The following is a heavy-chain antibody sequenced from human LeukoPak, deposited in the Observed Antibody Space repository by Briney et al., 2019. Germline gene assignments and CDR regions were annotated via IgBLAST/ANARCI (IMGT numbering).Heavy chain of an antibody. V-gene: IGHV4-39*01. J-gene: IGHJ4*02. CDR1: GGSISSSIYY. CDR3: ARSPMVRGVAVLFYFDY. CDR2: INYSGST. Sequence: SETLSLTCTVSGGSISSSIYYWGWIRQPPGEGLGWIGSINYSGSTYKNPYLKSRVPTSVDTSKNQFSLKLSSVTAADTAVYYCARSPMVRGVAVLFYFDYWGQGTLVTVSS. D-gene: IGHD3-10*01.